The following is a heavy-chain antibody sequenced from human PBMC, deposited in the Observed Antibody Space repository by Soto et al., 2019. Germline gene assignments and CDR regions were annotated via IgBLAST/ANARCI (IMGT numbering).Heavy chain of an antibody. CDR1: GYSFTSYW. V-gene: IGHV5-51*01. J-gene: IGHJ3*02. CDR2: TYPGDSDT. D-gene: IGHD2-21*02. CDR3: ARHLFVVVTAIDAFDI. Sequence: PGESLKISCKGSGYSFTSYWIGWVRQMPGKGLEWMGITYPGDSDTRYSPSFQGQVTISADKSISTAYLQWSSLKASDTAMYYCARHLFVVVTAIDAFDIWGQGTMVTVSS.